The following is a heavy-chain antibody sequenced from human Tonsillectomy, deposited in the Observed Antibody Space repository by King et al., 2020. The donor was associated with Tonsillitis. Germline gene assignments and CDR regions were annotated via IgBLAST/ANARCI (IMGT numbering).Heavy chain of an antibody. Sequence: QLQESGPGLVKPPGTLSLTCDVSVDSIKGYNWWTWVRHPPGKGLEWIGDIYHSGSTNYNPSLKSRVTISVDKSKNQFSLKLNSVTAAGTAVYWCARGYYGSGNGLNVWGQGTTVTASS. J-gene: IGHJ6*02. CDR2: IYHSGST. CDR1: VDSIKGYNW. D-gene: IGHD3-10*01. V-gene: IGHV4-4*01. CDR3: ARGYYGSGNGLNV.